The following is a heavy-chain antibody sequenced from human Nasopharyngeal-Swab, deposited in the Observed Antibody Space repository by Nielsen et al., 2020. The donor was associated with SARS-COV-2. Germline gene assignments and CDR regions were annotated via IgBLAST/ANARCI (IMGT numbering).Heavy chain of an antibody. V-gene: IGHV3-23*01. CDR1: GSSFRTYG. J-gene: IGHJ4*02. CDR3: AKDLRGPYFF. D-gene: IGHD2/OR15-2a*01. Sequence: AGSLRLSCVASGSSFRTYGMSWVRQAPGKGLEWVAAIVGSGDISGSGGNTYYADSVKGRFTISSDNSKNTLSLQMNSLRAEDTAVYYCAKDLRGPYFFWGQGTLVTVSS. CDR2: IVGSGDISGSGGNT.